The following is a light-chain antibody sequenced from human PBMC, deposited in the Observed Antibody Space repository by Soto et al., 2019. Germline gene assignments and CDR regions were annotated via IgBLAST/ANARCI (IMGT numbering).Light chain of an antibody. CDR3: CSYAGSSPSYV. CDR2: EGS. Sequence: QSALTQPASVSGSPGQSITISCTGTSSDVGSYNLVSWYQQHPGKAPKLMIYEGSKRPSGVSNRFSGSKSGNTASLTISGLQAEDEADYYCCSYAGSSPSYVFGTGTTVTVL. CDR1: SSDVGSYNL. V-gene: IGLV2-23*01. J-gene: IGLJ1*01.